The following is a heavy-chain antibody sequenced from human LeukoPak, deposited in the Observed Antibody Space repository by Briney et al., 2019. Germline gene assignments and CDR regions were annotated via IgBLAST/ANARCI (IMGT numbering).Heavy chain of an antibody. D-gene: IGHD6-6*01. J-gene: IGHJ4*02. Sequence: SGTLSLTCTVSGGSISSYYWSWIRQPPGKGLEWIGYIYYSGSTNYNPSLKSRVTISVDTSKNQFSLKLSSVTAADTAVYYCASFEYSSSYYFDYWGQGTLVTVSS. V-gene: IGHV4-59*01. CDR1: GGSISSYY. CDR2: IYYSGST. CDR3: ASFEYSSSYYFDY.